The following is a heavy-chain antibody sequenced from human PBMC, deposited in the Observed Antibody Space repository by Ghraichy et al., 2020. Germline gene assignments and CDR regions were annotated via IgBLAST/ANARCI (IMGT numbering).Heavy chain of an antibody. CDR2: IYPGDSDT. V-gene: IGHV5-51*01. CDR1: RDSFTTYW. CDR3: ARHQYNWNFGAFDI. J-gene: IGHJ3*02. Sequence: GESLNISCKGSRDSFTTYWIGWVRQMPGKGLEWMGIIYPGDSDTRYSPSFQGQVTISADESINTVYLQWTSLKASDTAIYYCARHQYNWNFGAFDIWGQGTIVTVSS. D-gene: IGHD1-7*01.